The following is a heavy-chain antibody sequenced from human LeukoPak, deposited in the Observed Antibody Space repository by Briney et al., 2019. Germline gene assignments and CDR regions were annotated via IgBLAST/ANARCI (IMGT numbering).Heavy chain of an antibody. CDR3: ARLLGQSTIYDL. Sequence: GSLRLSCAASGFTFNRHWMSWVRQAPGKGLEWVATINQDGSVKHYVDSVKGRFIISRDNADNSVSLQMNSLGAEDTAMYYCARLLGQSTIYDLWGQGTLVTVSS. J-gene: IGHJ5*02. CDR1: GFTFNRHW. V-gene: IGHV3-7*01. CDR2: INQDGSVK. D-gene: IGHD5/OR15-5a*01.